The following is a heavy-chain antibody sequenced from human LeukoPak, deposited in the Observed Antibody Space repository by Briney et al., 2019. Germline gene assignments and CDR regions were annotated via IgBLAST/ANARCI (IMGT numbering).Heavy chain of an antibody. J-gene: IGHJ4*02. D-gene: IGHD3-9*01. Sequence: ASVKVSCKASGYTFTSYYMHWVRQAPGQGLEWMGIINPSGGSTSYAQKFQGRVTMTRDTSTSTVYMELSSLRSEDTAVYYCAGSYYDILTGYWPQTDYWGQGTLVTVSS. CDR3: AGSYYDILTGYWPQTDY. CDR2: INPSGGST. CDR1: GYTFTSYY. V-gene: IGHV1-46*01.